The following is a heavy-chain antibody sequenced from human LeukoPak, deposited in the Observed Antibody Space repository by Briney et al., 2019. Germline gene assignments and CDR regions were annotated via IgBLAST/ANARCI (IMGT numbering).Heavy chain of an antibody. D-gene: IGHD3-22*01. V-gene: IGHV1-8*01. CDR1: GYTFTSYD. CDR3: ARGGYYYDSTSYYSLDY. Sequence: ASVKVSCKASGYTFTSYDINWVRQATGQGLEWMGWMNPNSGNTGYAQKFQGRVTMTRNTSISTAYMELSSLRSEDTAVYYCARGGYYYDSTSYYSLDYWGQGTLVTVSS. CDR2: MNPNSGNT. J-gene: IGHJ4*02.